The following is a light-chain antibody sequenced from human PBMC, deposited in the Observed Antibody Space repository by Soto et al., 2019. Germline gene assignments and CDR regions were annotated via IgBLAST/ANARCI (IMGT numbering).Light chain of an antibody. V-gene: IGKV3-20*01. CDR3: QQYGSSPLIT. Sequence: VLTQSPGPLSLSPGERATLSCRASQIVSSNYLAGYQQKPGQAPRLLIYGASSRATGIPDRFSGSGSGTDFTLTISSLEPEDFEVYYCQQYGSSPLITCGQGTRLEI. CDR2: GAS. CDR1: QIVSSNY. J-gene: IGKJ5*01.